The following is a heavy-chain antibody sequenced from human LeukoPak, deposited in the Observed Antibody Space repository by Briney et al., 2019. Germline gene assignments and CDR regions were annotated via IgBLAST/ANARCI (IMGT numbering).Heavy chain of an antibody. CDR1: GGSISSYY. Sequence: SETLSLTCTVSGGSISSYYWSWIRQPAGRGLEWIGRIYISGSTNYNPSLKSRVTMSVDTSKNQFSLRLSSVTAADTAVYYCARARYYYDSSGYYYVEAFDIWGQGTMVTVSS. J-gene: IGHJ3*02. CDR3: ARARYYYDSSGYYYVEAFDI. D-gene: IGHD3-22*01. V-gene: IGHV4-4*07. CDR2: IYISGST.